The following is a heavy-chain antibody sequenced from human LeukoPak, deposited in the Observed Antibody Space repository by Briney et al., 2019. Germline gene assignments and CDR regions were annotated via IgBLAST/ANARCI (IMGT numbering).Heavy chain of an antibody. D-gene: IGHD5-24*01. CDR2: IYVDGTT. CDR3: ARGDGYNFFDY. Sequence: PGGSLRLSCAASGFTVSSNYMSWVRQAPGKGLEWVSVIYVDGTTYYADFVKGRFTISRDNSKNTLSLQMNSLRAEDTAVYYCARGDGYNFFDYWGQGTLVTVSS. J-gene: IGHJ4*02. V-gene: IGHV3-53*01. CDR1: GFTVSSNY.